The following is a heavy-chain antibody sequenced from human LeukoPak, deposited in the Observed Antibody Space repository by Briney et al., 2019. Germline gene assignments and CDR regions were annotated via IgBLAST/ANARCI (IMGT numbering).Heavy chain of an antibody. CDR3: AKGIYDSSGYDAFDI. Sequence: GGSLRLSCAASGFTFSSYAMSWVRQAPGKGLEWVSVISGSGGNKYYADSVKGRFTISRDNSKNTLYLQMNSLRAEDTAVYYCAKGIYDSSGYDAFDIWGQGTMVTVSS. CDR1: GFTFSSYA. J-gene: IGHJ3*02. CDR2: ISGSGGNK. V-gene: IGHV3-23*01. D-gene: IGHD3-22*01.